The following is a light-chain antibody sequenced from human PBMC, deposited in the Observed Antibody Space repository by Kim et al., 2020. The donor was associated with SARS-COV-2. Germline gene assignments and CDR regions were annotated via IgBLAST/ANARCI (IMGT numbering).Light chain of an antibody. V-gene: IGKV3-20*01. CDR2: GAS. Sequence: EIVLTQSPGTLSLSPGERATLSCRASQSVDSNYLGWYQQKPGQAPRLLIYGASTRATGIPDRFSGSGSGTDFALTINRLEPEDFALYYCQRYVGSHTFGQGTKLEI. J-gene: IGKJ2*01. CDR1: QSVDSNY. CDR3: QRYVGSHT.